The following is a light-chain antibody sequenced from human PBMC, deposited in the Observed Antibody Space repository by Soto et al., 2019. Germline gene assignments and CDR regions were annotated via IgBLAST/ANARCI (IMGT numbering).Light chain of an antibody. V-gene: IGLV2-8*01. CDR2: EVD. J-gene: IGLJ1*01. Sequence: QSALTQPPSASGSPGQSVTISCTGSSGDVGGYNYVSWYQHHPGKAPKLIIYEVDKRSSGVHDRFSGSKSGNTASLTVSGLQAEDEADYYCSSHAAINVFGTGTKVTVL. CDR1: SGDVGGYNY. CDR3: SSHAAINV.